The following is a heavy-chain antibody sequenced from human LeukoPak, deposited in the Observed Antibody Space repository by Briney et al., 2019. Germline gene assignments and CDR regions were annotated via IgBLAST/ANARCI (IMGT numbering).Heavy chain of an antibody. CDR3: ARGIARNDSAFDI. CDR2: IYYSGNT. V-gene: IGHV4-31*02. J-gene: IGHJ3*02. CDR1: GGSISSGGCS. Sequence: SETLSLTCIVSGGSISSGGCSWSWIRQHPGKGPEWIGYIYYSGNTYYNPSLKSRLIISIDTSKNQFSLKLRSVTAADTAVYYCARGIARNDSAFDIWGQGTMVTVSS. D-gene: IGHD1-1*01.